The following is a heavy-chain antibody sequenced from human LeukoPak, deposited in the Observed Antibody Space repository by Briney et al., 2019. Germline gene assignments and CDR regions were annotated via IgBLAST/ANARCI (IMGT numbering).Heavy chain of an antibody. V-gene: IGHV4-39*01. CDR1: GGSISSSSYY. Sequence: SETLSLTCTVSGGSISSSSYYWGWIRQPPWKGLEWTGIIYYSGSTYYNPSLKSRLTISVDTSKNQFSLKLGSVTATDTAVYYCARRGYCSSTSCYEYWFDPWGQGTLVTVSS. J-gene: IGHJ5*02. CDR3: ARRGYCSSTSCYEYWFDP. CDR2: IYYSGST. D-gene: IGHD2-2*01.